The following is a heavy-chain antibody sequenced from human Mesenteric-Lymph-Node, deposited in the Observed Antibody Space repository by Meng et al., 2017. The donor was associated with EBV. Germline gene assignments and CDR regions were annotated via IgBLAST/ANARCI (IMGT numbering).Heavy chain of an antibody. Sequence: VQLLESGGGLVQPGRSLRLSCAASGFTFSSYGMHWVRQAPGKGLEWVAVISYDGTTKYYADSVKGRFTISRDNSQDTLFLQMDSLTTEDTALYYCVRYGNLFLDSWGQGTLVTVSS. CDR1: GFTFSSYG. J-gene: IGHJ4*02. CDR3: VRYGNLFLDS. V-gene: IGHV3-30*03. D-gene: IGHD1-7*01. CDR2: ISYDGTTK.